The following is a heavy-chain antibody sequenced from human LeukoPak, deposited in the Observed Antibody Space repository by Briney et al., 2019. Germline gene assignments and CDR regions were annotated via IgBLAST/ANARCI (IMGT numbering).Heavy chain of an antibody. D-gene: IGHD3-16*01. CDR2: IWYDGSNK. CDR3: VRWGTGKILDS. J-gene: IGHJ4*02. CDR1: GFTFGNHG. V-gene: IGHV3-33*01. Sequence: GMSLRLSCAASGFTFGNHGMHWVRQYPGKGLEWVAVIWYDGSNKYYADSVKGRFTISRDNSKNTLYLQMDNLGVEDTAVYYCVRWGTGKILDSWGQGTLVTVSS.